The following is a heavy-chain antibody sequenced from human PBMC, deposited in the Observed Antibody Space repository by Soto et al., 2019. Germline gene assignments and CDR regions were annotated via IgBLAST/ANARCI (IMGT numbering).Heavy chain of an antibody. Sequence: QVQLVQSGAEVKKPGASVKVSCKASGYTFTIYGISWVRQAPGQGLEWMGWISAYIGNTNYAPKLQGTVTMTPDTSTSTAYMELRSLRSDDTAVYSCARVVELADLTFDPWGQGTLVTVSS. CDR3: ARVVELADLTFDP. J-gene: IGHJ5*02. CDR2: ISAYIGNT. V-gene: IGHV1-18*01. CDR1: GYTFTIYG. D-gene: IGHD1-26*01.